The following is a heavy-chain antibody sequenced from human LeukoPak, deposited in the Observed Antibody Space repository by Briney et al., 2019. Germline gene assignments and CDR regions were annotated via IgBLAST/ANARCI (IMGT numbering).Heavy chain of an antibody. V-gene: IGHV3-23*01. CDR3: AKDIDWGRFDV. CDR2: VSPSGDIT. CDR1: GFTFSSHG. J-gene: IGHJ2*01. Sequence: GGSLRLSCAASGFTFSSHGMARVRQAPGMGLEWVSGVSPSGDITYYADSVKGRFAISRDNSRNTVYFQLNSLRADDTAVYYCAKDIDWGRFDVWGRGTLVTVSS. D-gene: IGHD7-27*01.